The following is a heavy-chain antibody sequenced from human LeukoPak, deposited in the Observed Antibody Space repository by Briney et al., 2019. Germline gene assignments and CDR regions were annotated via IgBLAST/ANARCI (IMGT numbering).Heavy chain of an antibody. Sequence: ASVKVSCKVSGYTLTELSMHWVRQAPGKGLEWMGGFDPEDGETIYAQKFQGRVTMTEDTSTDTAYMELSSLRSEDTAVYYCARVPGLRLGELSPLFDYWGQGTLVTVSS. D-gene: IGHD3-16*02. J-gene: IGHJ4*02. CDR1: GYTLTELS. CDR2: FDPEDGET. CDR3: ARVPGLRLGELSPLFDY. V-gene: IGHV1-24*01.